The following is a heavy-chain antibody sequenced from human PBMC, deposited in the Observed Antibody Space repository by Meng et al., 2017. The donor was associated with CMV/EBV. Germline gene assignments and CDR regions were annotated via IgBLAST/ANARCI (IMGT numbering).Heavy chain of an antibody. Sequence: VSGGSISSYYWSWIRRPAGKGLEWIGRIYTSGSTNYNPSLKSRVTMSVDTSKNQFSLKLSSVTAADTAVYYCARDLGAAADPNWFDPWGQGTLVTVSS. CDR2: IYTSGST. CDR3: ARDLGAAADPNWFDP. D-gene: IGHD6-13*01. CDR1: GGSISSYY. V-gene: IGHV4-4*07. J-gene: IGHJ5*02.